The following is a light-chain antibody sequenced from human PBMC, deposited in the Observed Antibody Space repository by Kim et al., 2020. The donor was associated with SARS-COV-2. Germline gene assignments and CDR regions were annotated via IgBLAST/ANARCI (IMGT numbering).Light chain of an antibody. J-gene: IGKJ1*01. V-gene: IGKV1-12*01. CDR1: QDISRS. Sequence: DIQMTQSPSSMSASVGDTVTITCRASQDISRSLAWYQQKPGKAPNLLNYTASSLQSGVPSRFSGGGSGTDFTLTISSLQPEDFATYYCQQAKNFPWTFGQGTKVDIK. CDR3: QQAKNFPWT. CDR2: TAS.